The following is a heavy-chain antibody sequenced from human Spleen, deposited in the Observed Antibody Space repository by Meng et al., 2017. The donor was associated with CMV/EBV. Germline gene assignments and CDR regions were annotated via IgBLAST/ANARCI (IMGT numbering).Heavy chain of an antibody. Sequence: LRLSCTVSGYSISSGYYWGWIRQPPGKGLEWIGSIYHSGSTYYNPSLKSRVTISVDTSKNQFSLKLSSVTAADTAVYYCASQSSIAVAGGGDINYYYYGMDVWGQGTTVTVSS. J-gene: IGHJ6*02. V-gene: IGHV4-38-2*02. CDR1: GYSISSGYY. CDR3: ASQSSIAVAGGGDINYYYYGMDV. CDR2: IYHSGST. D-gene: IGHD6-19*01.